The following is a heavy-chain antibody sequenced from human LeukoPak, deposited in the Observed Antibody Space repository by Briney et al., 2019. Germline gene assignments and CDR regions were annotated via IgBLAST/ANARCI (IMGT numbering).Heavy chain of an antibody. CDR2: IYYTGST. Sequence: PSETLSLTCTISGCFISSSSYYWGWIRQPPGKGLEWIGDIYYTGSTYYNASLKSRVSISIDTSNNHFSLKLSSVTAADTALYYCARRRYYDSTGYLDWGQGTLVTVSS. V-gene: IGHV4-39*02. D-gene: IGHD3-22*01. J-gene: IGHJ1*01. CDR1: GCFISSSSYY. CDR3: ARRRYYDSTGYLD.